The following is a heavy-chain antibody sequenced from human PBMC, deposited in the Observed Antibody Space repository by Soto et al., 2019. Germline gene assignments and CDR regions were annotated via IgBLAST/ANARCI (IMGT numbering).Heavy chain of an antibody. Sequence: EVQLAESGGGLAQPGGSLRLSCAASGFTLSGYAMDWVRQAPGKGLEYVSGISSNGVGTYYANSVQGRFTISRDNSKSTEYLQIRSLRPEDVAVYYCARRARPDFYYMDVWGKGTKVTVSS. V-gene: IGHV3-64*01. CDR1: GFTLSGYA. CDR3: ARRARPDFYYMDV. CDR2: ISSNGVGT. J-gene: IGHJ6*03. D-gene: IGHD6-6*01.